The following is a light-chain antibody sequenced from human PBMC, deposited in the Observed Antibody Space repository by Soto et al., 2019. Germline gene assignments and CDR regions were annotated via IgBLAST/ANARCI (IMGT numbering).Light chain of an antibody. CDR3: QQYSTYPLT. CDR2: DAS. CDR1: QSITTF. Sequence: GDRVTITCRASQSITTFLACYQQKPGKAPQILIYDASKLEPGVPSRLSGGGSGTEFTLTISSLQPDDFATYYCQQYSTYPLTFGGGTKVDIK. V-gene: IGKV1-5*01. J-gene: IGKJ4*01.